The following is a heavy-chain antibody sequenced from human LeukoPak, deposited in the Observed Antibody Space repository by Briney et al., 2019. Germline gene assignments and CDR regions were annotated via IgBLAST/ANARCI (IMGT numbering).Heavy chain of an antibody. D-gene: IGHD6-19*01. Sequence: PGGSLRLSCAASGFTFSSYAMSWVRQAPGKGLEWVSAISGSGGSTYYADSVKGRFTISRDNSKNTLYLQMNSLRAEDTAVYYCAKVMLGAVAGPMGYYYGMDVWGQGTTVTVSS. J-gene: IGHJ6*02. V-gene: IGHV3-23*01. CDR2: ISGSGGST. CDR3: AKVMLGAVAGPMGYYYGMDV. CDR1: GFTFSSYA.